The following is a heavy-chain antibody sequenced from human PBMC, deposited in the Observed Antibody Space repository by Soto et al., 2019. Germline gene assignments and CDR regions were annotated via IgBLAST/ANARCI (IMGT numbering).Heavy chain of an antibody. CDR2: ISGSGGST. V-gene: IGHV3-23*01. Sequence: EVQLLESGGGLVQPGGSLRLSCAASGFTFSSYAMSWVRQAPGKGLEWVSAISGSGGSTYYADSVKGRFTISRDNSKNTLYLQMNSLRAEDTAVYYCAKVPSDYYGSGSPRFFDYWGQGTLVTVSS. CDR3: AKVPSDYYGSGSPRFFDY. D-gene: IGHD3-10*01. J-gene: IGHJ4*02. CDR1: GFTFSSYA.